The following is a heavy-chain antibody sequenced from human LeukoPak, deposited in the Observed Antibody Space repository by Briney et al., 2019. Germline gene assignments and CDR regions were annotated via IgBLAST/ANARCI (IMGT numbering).Heavy chain of an antibody. Sequence: ASVKVSCKASGYTFTSYGISWARQAPGQGLEWMGWISAYNGNTNYAQKLQGRVTMTTDTSTSTAYMELRSLRSDDTAVYYCARVVVPAALYNWFDPWGQGTLVTVSS. CDR2: ISAYNGNT. CDR3: ARVVVPAALYNWFDP. J-gene: IGHJ5*02. CDR1: GYTFTSYG. D-gene: IGHD2-2*01. V-gene: IGHV1-18*01.